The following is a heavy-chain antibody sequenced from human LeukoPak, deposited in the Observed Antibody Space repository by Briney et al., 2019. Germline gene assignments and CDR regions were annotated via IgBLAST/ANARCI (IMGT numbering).Heavy chain of an antibody. J-gene: IGHJ5*02. CDR1: GGSISSYY. V-gene: IGHV4-4*07. Sequence: PSETLSLTCTVSGGSISSYYWSWIRQPAGKGLEWIGRIYTSGSTNYNPSLKSRVTMSVDTSKNQFSLKLSSVTAADTAVYYCARGEALRLSRGFDPWGQGTLVTVSS. CDR3: ARGEALRLSRGFDP. D-gene: IGHD3-16*01. CDR2: IYTSGST.